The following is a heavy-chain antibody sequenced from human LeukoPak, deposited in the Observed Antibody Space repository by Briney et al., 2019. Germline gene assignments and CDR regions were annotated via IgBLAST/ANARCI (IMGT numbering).Heavy chain of an antibody. D-gene: IGHD5-24*01. CDR2: IYPGDSDT. CDR1: GYSFTSYW. V-gene: IGHV5-51*01. J-gene: IGHJ4*02. Sequence: GESLKISCKGSGYSFTSYWIGWVRQMPGKGLEWMGIIYPGDSDTRYSPSFQGQVTISADKSISTAYLQWSSLKASDTAMYYCARLIVEMATISLIDYWGQGTLVPVSS. CDR3: ARLIVEMATISLIDY.